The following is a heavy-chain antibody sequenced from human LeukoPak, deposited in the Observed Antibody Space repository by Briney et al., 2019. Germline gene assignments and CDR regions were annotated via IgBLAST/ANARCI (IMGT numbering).Heavy chain of an antibody. CDR2: IKQDGSEK. V-gene: IGHV3-7*01. J-gene: IGHJ4*02. D-gene: IGHD1-26*01. CDR3: ARELISGSNLWDYFDY. Sequence: PGGSLRLSCAASGFTFSGYWMSWVRQAPGKGLEWVANIKQDGSEKYYVDSVKGRFTISRDNAKNSLYLQMNSLRAEDTAVYYCARELISGSNLWDYFDYWGQGTLVTVSS. CDR1: GFTFSGYW.